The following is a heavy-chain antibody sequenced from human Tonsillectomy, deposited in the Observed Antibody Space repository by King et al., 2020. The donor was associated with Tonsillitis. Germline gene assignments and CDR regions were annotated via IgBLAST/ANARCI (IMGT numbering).Heavy chain of an antibody. CDR1: GFIVSSNY. D-gene: IGHD6-13*01. CDR3: ARDVAAAGFLWD. V-gene: IGHV3-53*01. CDR2: IYSGGST. Sequence: VQLVESGGGLIQPGGSLRLSCAASGFIVSSNYMSWVRQAPGKGLEWVSVIYSGGSTYYADSVKGRFTISRDNSKNTLYIQMNSLRAEDTAVYYCARDVAAAGFLWDWGQGTLVTVSS. J-gene: IGHJ4*02.